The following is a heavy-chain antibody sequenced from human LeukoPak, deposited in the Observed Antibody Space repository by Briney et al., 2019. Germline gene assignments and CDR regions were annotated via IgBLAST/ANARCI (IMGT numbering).Heavy chain of an antibody. J-gene: IGHJ5*02. CDR3: ARESDSSGHSDWFDP. Sequence: ASVKVSCKASGYTFTSYGISWVRQAPGQGLEWMGIINPSGGSTSYAQKFQGRVTMTRDTSTSTVYMELSSLRSEDTAVYYCARESDSSGHSDWFDPWGQGTLVTVSS. D-gene: IGHD3-22*01. V-gene: IGHV1-46*01. CDR2: INPSGGST. CDR1: GYTFTSYG.